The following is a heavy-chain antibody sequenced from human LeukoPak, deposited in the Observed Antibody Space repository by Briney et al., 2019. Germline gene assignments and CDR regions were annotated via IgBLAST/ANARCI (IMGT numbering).Heavy chain of an antibody. J-gene: IGHJ4*02. V-gene: IGHV1-2*02. Sequence: ASVKVSCKASGYTFTGYYMHWVRQAPGQGLEWMGWINPNSGGTNYAQKFQGRVTMTRDTSISTAYMELSRLRSDDTAVYYCARAAGIVGATGGGYWGQGTLSPSPQ. CDR3: ARAAGIVGATGGGY. CDR1: GYTFTGYY. D-gene: IGHD1-26*01. CDR2: INPNSGGT.